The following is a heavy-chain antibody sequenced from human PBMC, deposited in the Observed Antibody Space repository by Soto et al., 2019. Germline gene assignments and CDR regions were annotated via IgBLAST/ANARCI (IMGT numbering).Heavy chain of an antibody. CDR1: GFTFSNAS. V-gene: IGHV3-15*01. Sequence: GGSLRLSCTASGFTFSNASMSWFRQAPGKGLEWVGLIKSKTDGGTTDYAAPVKGRFTISRDDSKNTLYLQMNSLKTEDTSVYYCSTCGDLRVGRDAFDIWGQGTMVTVSS. D-gene: IGHD3-10*01. J-gene: IGHJ3*02. CDR3: STCGDLRVGRDAFDI. CDR2: IKSKTDGGTT.